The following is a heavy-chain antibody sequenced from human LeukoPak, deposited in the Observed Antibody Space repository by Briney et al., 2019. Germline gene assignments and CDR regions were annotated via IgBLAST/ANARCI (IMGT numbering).Heavy chain of an antibody. J-gene: IGHJ4*02. Sequence: AASVKVSCKASGGVFTTYAISWVRQAPGQGLEWMGSIIPFLGTTNYAQKFQGRVTITADEPTRTAYMELTYVRSDDTAVYYCTIIPNVILFTHYFEYWSQGTLVTVSS. V-gene: IGHV1-69*11. CDR2: IIPFLGTT. CDR1: GGVFTTYA. CDR3: TIIPNVILFTHYFEY. D-gene: IGHD2-21*01.